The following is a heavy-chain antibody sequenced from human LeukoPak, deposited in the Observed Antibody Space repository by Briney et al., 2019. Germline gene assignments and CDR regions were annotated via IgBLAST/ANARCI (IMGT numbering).Heavy chain of an antibody. CDR2: IYSGGST. V-gene: IGHV3-53*05. Sequence: GGSLRLSCAASGFPVSGNYMSWVRQAPGKGLEWVSVIYSGGSTYYADSVKGRFTISRDNSKNTLYLQMGSLRAEDMAVYYCARGLDYYDSSGPVAFDIWGQGTMVTVSS. J-gene: IGHJ3*02. D-gene: IGHD3-22*01. CDR1: GFPVSGNY. CDR3: ARGLDYYDSSGPVAFDI.